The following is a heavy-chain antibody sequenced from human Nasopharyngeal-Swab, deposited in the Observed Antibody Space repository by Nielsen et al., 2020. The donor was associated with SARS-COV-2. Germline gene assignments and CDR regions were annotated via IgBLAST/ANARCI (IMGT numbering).Heavy chain of an antibody. D-gene: IGHD3-22*01. CDR2: INHSGST. V-gene: IGHV4-34*01. CDR3: ARGTVYYYDSSGYYYYYYYGMDV. Sequence: WIRQPPGKGLEWIGEINHSGSTNYNPSLKSRVTISVDTSKNQFSLKLSSVTAADMAVYYCARGTVYYYDSSGYYYYYYYGMDVWGQGTTVTVSS. J-gene: IGHJ6*02.